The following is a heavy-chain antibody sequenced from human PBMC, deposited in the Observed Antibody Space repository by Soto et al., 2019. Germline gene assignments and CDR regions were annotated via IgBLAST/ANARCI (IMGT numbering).Heavy chain of an antibody. Sequence: QVQLQESGPGLVKPSETLFLTCTVSGDSLSQYYWTWVRQAPGKGLEWIGYLHDSGSANYNPSLKSRVTILLDTSKNQFSLRLTSVTAADTAVYFCARGEGSLGDYYYYYGVDVWGQGTTVTVSS. CDR3: ARGEGSLGDYYYYYGVDV. J-gene: IGHJ6*02. CDR1: GDSLSQYY. V-gene: IGHV4-59*01. CDR2: LHDSGSA. D-gene: IGHD3-16*01.